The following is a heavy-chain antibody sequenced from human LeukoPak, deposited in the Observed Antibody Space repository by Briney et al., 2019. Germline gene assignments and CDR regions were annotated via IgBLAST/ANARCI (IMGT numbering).Heavy chain of an antibody. Sequence: GGSLRLSCAASGFSFSTSWMNWVRQAPGKGLEWVANIKQDGGEKYYVDSVKGRFTITRDNAKNSLFLQMNNLRAEDTAVYYCTRDDYSDYGHSSYYYMDVWGKGTTVTVSS. CDR2: IKQDGGEK. D-gene: IGHD4-11*01. CDR1: GFSFSTSW. J-gene: IGHJ6*03. V-gene: IGHV3-7*01. CDR3: TRDDYSDYGHSSYYYMDV.